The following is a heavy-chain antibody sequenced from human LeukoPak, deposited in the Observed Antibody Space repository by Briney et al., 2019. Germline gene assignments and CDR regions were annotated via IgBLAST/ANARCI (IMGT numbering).Heavy chain of an antibody. CDR3: AKFSRSYCSSTRCSKYFDY. CDR2: ISIDVDKT. D-gene: IGHD2-2*01. J-gene: IGHJ4*02. V-gene: IGHV3-23*01. CDR1: GFTFSSSA. Sequence: PGGSLRLSCEASGFTFSSSAMTWVRQAPGKGLEWVSSISIDVDKTYYADSVKGRFTTSRDNSKTTLYLQMNSLRAEDTAVYYCAKFSRSYCSSTRCSKYFDYWGQGTLVTVSS.